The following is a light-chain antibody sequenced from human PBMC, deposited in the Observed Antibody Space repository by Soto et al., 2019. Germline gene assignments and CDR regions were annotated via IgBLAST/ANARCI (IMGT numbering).Light chain of an antibody. CDR1: SSDVGGYNY. V-gene: IGLV2-11*01. CDR3: CSYAGTYTWV. J-gene: IGLJ3*02. Sequence: QSALTQPRSVSGSPGQSVTISCTGTSSDVGGYNYVSWYQQHPGKAPKLMIYDVSPRPSGVPNRFSGSKSDNTASLIISGLQAEDEADYYCCSYAGTYTWVFGGGTKVTVL. CDR2: DVS.